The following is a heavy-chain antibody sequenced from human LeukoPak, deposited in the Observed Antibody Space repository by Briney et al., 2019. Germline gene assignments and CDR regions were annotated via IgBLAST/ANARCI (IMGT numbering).Heavy chain of an antibody. CDR1: GGSFSNYY. CDR2: INDSGRI. Sequence: PSETLSLTCAVYGGSFSNYYWSWIRQPPGKGLGWIGEINDSGRINYNPSLMSRVTISVDTSKNQFSLRLTSVTARDTAVYYCARRWNYGRNYYIDVWGKGATVSVSS. V-gene: IGHV4-34*01. J-gene: IGHJ6*03. D-gene: IGHD1-7*01. CDR3: ARRWNYGRNYYIDV.